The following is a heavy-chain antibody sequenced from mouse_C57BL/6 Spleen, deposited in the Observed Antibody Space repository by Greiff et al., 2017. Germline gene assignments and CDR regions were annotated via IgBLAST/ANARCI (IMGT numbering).Heavy chain of an antibody. CDR1: GYTFTSYW. V-gene: IGHV1-61*01. CDR3: ARGNYGSSPAWFAY. CDR2: IYPSDSET. Sequence: VQLQQPGAELVRPGSSVKLSCKASGYTFTSYWMDWVKQRPGQGLEWIGNIYPSDSETHYNQKFKDKATLTVDKSSSTAYMQLSSLTSEDSAVYYCARGNYGSSPAWFAYWGQGTLVTVSA. J-gene: IGHJ3*01. D-gene: IGHD1-1*01.